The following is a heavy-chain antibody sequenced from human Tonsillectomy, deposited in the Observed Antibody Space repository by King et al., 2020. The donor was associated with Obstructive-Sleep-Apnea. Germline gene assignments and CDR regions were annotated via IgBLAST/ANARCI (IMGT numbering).Heavy chain of an antibody. V-gene: IGHV1-69*01. D-gene: IGHD3-10*01. CDR1: GGTFSSYA. CDR3: AGTYYYGSGSYYNGGYFDY. CDR2: IIPIFGTA. Sequence: QLVQSGAEVKKPGSSVKVSCKASGGTFSSYAISWVRQAPGQGLEWMGGIIPIFGTANHAQKFQGRVTITADESTSTAYMELSSLRSEDTAVYYCAGTYYYGSGSYYNGGYFDYWGQGTLVTVSS. J-gene: IGHJ4*02.